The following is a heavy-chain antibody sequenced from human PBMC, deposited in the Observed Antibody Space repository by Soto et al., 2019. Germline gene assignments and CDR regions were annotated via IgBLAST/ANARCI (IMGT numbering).Heavy chain of an antibody. CDR2: INPNSGGT. D-gene: IGHD3-3*01. V-gene: IGHV1-2*04. CDR1: GYTFAGYY. CDR3: ARDLRGGNRLWSGYPHGYYYYYYGMDV. J-gene: IGHJ6*02. Sequence: ASVKVSCKASGYTFAGYYMHWVRQAPGQGLEWMGWINPNSGGTNYAQKFQGWVTMTRDTSISTAYMELSRLRSDDTAVYYCARDLRGGNRLWSGYPHGYYYYYYGMDVWGQGTTVTVSS.